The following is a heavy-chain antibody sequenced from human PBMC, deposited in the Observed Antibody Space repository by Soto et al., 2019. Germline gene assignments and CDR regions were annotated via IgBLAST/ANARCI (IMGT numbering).Heavy chain of an antibody. J-gene: IGHJ4*02. D-gene: IGHD3-10*01. CDR3: ARDVGNGFGHGSGY. CDR2: ISTSNGGT. V-gene: IGHV1-18*01. CDR1: GYTFTTYG. Sequence: QVQLVQSGAEVKKPGASVTVSCKVSGYTFTTYGISWVRQAPGQGLEWMGWISTSNGGTNYAQNLQGRVTMTTDTSTSTGYLELRSLRPDDTAVYYWARDVGNGFGHGSGYWGQGTLVTVSS.